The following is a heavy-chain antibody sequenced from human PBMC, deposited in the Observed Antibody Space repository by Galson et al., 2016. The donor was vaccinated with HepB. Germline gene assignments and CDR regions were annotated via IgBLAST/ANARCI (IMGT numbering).Heavy chain of an antibody. Sequence: PALVKPTQTLTLTCIFSGFSLSTGGVGVGWIRQPPGKALQLVALIYWDGDQRYSPSLESRLTVTKDTIKNLVVLTMTNVDPVDTATYYCAHRFNYPQLNWDDDFDFWGQGTLGTVSS. D-gene: IGHD7-27*01. J-gene: IGHJ4*02. CDR3: AHRFNYPQLNWDDDFDF. CDR1: GFSLSTGGVG. V-gene: IGHV2-5*02. CDR2: IYWDGDQ.